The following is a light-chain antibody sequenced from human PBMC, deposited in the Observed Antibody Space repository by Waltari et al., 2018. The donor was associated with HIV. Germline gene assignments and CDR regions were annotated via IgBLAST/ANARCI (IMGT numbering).Light chain of an antibody. V-gene: IGLV1-40*01. CDR1: TSNPGANFA. CDR2: GNN. J-gene: IGLJ2*01. CDR3: QSYDNVLTAVI. Sequence: QSVLTQPPSVSGAPGQTVTVSCTGSTSNPGANFAVHWYQHLPGTAPKLPIYGNNNRPSGVPARFSGSRSGSSASLAITGLQAEDEADYYCQSYDNVLTAVIFGGGTKVTVL.